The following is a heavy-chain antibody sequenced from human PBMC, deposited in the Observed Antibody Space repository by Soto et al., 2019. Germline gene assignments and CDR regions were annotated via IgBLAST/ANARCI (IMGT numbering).Heavy chain of an antibody. CDR2: IYYSGST. CDR1: GGSISSGGYY. Sequence: QVQLQESGPGLVKPSQTLSLTCTVSGGSISSGGYYWSWIRQHPGKGLEWIGYIYYSGSTYYNPSLTSRVTISVDASKNQFSLKLSSVTAADTAVYYCARDTTRYCSGGSCYSGYYYYGMDVWGQGTTVTVSS. V-gene: IGHV4-31*03. CDR3: ARDTTRYCSGGSCYSGYYYYGMDV. J-gene: IGHJ6*02. D-gene: IGHD2-15*01.